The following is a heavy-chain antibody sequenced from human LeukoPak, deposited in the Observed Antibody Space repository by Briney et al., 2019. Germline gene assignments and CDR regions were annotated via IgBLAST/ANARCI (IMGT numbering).Heavy chain of an antibody. CDR3: AKVSIGGGRVLDYFDY. D-gene: IGHD2-15*01. V-gene: IGHV1-46*01. CDR1: GYTFTSYY. J-gene: IGHJ4*02. Sequence: GASVKVSCKASGYTFTSYYMRWVRQAPGQGLEWMGIINPSGGSTSYAQKFQGRVTMTRDMSTSTVYMELSSLRAEDTAVYYCAKVSIGGGRVLDYFDYWGQGTLVTVSS. CDR2: INPSGGST.